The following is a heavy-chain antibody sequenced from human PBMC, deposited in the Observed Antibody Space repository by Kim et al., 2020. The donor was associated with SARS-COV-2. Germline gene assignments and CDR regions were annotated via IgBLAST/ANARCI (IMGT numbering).Heavy chain of an antibody. D-gene: IGHD3-10*01. CDR2: T. V-gene: IGHV3-74*01. Sequence: TTYAGSVGGRFTIPRDNAQHTVFLQMNSLRADDTALYYCTRDVGSVGDYWGQGTQVTVSS. J-gene: IGHJ4*02. CDR3: TRDVGSVGDY.